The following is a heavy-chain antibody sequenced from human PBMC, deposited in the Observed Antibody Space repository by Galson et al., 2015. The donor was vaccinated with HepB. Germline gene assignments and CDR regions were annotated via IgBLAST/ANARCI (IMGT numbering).Heavy chain of an antibody. J-gene: IGHJ3*02. D-gene: IGHD3-22*01. V-gene: IGHV1-2*02. CDR3: TRDWWDIFDSRTYYPDAFDI. CDR2: ISPYNGGT. CDR1: GYTFTGHY. Sequence: SVKVSCKASGYTFTGHYIHWVRQAPGQGLEWMGWISPYNGGTKYAQKFQGRVTMTWDTSISTAYMDLRSLRSDDTALYYCTRDWWDIFDSRTYYPDAFDIWGQGTMVTVSS.